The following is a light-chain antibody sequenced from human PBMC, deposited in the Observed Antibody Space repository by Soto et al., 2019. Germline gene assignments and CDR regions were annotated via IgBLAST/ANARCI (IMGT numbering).Light chain of an antibody. CDR3: LVSYTGPDV. CDR2: DTT. V-gene: IGLV7-46*01. J-gene: IGLJ1*01. Sequence: QAVVTQEPSLTVSPGGTVTLTCGSSTGAVTNGHYPYWFQQKPGQAPRTLSYDTTNRHSWTPARFSGSRLGGKAALTLSGAMPEDETEYYCLVSYTGPDVFGTGPKVTVL. CDR1: TGAVTNGHY.